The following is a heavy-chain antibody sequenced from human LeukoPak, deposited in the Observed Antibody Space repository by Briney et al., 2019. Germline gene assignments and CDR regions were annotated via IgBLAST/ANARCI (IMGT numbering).Heavy chain of an antibody. CDR2: IIPIFGTA. CDR3: ASTYYYDSSGYPY. CDR1: GGTFSSYA. J-gene: IGHJ4*02. Sequence: AASVKVSCEASGGTFSSYAISWVRQAPGQGLEWMGGIIPIFGTANYAQKFQGRVTITTDESTSTAYMELSSLRSEDTAVYYCASTYYYDSSGYPYWGQGTLVAVSS. V-gene: IGHV1-69*05. D-gene: IGHD3-22*01.